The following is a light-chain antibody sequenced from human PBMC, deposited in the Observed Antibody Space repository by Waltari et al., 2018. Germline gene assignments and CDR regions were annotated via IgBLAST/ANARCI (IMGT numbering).Light chain of an antibody. J-gene: IGLJ3*02. CDR3: CSYAGIWV. CDR1: GSAVGDFNS. V-gene: IGLV2-11*01. CDR2: DVT. Sequence: QSALTQPRSVSGSPGQSVTISCAGTGSAVGDFNSVSWYQQHPGKAPSLVIFDVTQRPSWVPDRFSGSKSGTSASLTVSGLQAEDEADYYCCSYAGIWVFGGGTKLTVL.